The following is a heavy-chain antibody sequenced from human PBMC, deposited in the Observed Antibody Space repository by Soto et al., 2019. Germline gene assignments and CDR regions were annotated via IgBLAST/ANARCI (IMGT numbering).Heavy chain of an antibody. J-gene: IGHJ4*02. Sequence: EVQLLESGGGLVQPGGSLRLSCSVSGFTFSSNSMSWVRQAPGKGLEWVSRISAIGSGTHYADSVKGRFTISRDNSKNTVYLQISSLRAEDTAIYYCAKDDRGARKSGYYYFHYWGQGTLVTVSS. CDR2: ISAIGSGT. CDR3: AKDDRGARKSGYYYFHY. D-gene: IGHD2-2*03. V-gene: IGHV3-23*01. CDR1: GFTFSSNS.